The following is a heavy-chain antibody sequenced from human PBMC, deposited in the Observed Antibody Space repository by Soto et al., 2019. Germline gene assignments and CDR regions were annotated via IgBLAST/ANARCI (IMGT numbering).Heavy chain of an antibody. Sequence: QVQLVQSGAEVNKPGSSVKVSCKASGGTFSSYAISWVRQAPGQGLEWMGGIIPIFGTANSEQKFQGRVTTTADVSTSTAEMELNSVSSDDTAVYYCARDLGGTKGVTPYNGFVPWGQGTVVTVSP. CDR2: IIPIFGTA. D-gene: IGHD3-16*01. CDR1: GGTFSSYA. CDR3: ARDLGGTKGVTPYNGFVP. V-gene: IGHV1-69*01. J-gene: IGHJ5*02.